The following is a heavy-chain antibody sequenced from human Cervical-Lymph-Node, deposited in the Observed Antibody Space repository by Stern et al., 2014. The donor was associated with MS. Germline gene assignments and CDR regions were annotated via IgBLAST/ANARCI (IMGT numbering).Heavy chain of an antibody. D-gene: IGHD6-19*01. CDR3: GGGSGWTVDR. CDR2: INQDGTET. Sequence: EVQLVESGGDLVQPGGSLRLSCAASGFTFMSWVRQAPGKGLERVANINQDGTETNYVDSVKGRFTISRDNAKNLLYLQMNSLRVEDTAMYYCGGGSGWTVDRWGQGTLVTVSS. V-gene: IGHV3-7*01. CDR1: GFTF. J-gene: IGHJ1*01.